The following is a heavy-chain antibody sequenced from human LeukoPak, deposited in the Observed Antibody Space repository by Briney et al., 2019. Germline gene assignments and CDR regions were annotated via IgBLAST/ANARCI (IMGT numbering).Heavy chain of an antibody. CDR2: LNPNSGNT. CDR3: ARGTDYGGNSPEFDP. D-gene: IGHD4-23*01. CDR1: GYTFTSFD. J-gene: IGHJ5*02. Sequence: ASVKVSCKASGYTFTSFDINWVRQATGQGLEWMGWLNPNSGNTGYAQKFQGRVTITRNTSISTAYMELSSLRSEDTAVYYCARGTDYGGNSPEFDPWGQGTLVTVSS. V-gene: IGHV1-8*03.